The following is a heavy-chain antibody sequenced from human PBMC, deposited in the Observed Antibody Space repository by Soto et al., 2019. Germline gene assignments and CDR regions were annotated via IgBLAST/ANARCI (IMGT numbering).Heavy chain of an antibody. J-gene: IGHJ6*02. Sequence: GGSLRLSCAASGFTFSSYAVHWVRQAPGKGLEWVAVISYDGSNKYYADSVKGRFTISRDNSKNTLYLQMNSLRAEDTAVYYCARQVGAAAGYYYYGMDVWGQGTTVTVSS. CDR2: ISYDGSNK. D-gene: IGHD6-13*01. CDR1: GFTFSSYA. V-gene: IGHV3-30*01. CDR3: ARQVGAAAGYYYYGMDV.